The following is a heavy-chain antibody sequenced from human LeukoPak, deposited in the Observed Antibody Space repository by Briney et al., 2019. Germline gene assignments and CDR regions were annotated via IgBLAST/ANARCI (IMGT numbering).Heavy chain of an antibody. CDR1: GFTFSSYS. CDR2: ISSSSSYI. V-gene: IGHV3-21*01. CDR3: ANTEYQRLGTDY. Sequence: GGSLRLSCAASGFTFSSYSMNWVRQAPGKGLEWVSSISSSSSYIYYADSVKGRFTISRDNAKNSLYLQMNSLRAEDTAVYYCANTEYQRLGTDYWVQGTLVTVSS. D-gene: IGHD2-2*01. J-gene: IGHJ4*02.